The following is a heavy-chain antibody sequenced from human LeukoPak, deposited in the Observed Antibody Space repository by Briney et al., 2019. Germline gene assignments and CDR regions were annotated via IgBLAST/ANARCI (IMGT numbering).Heavy chain of an antibody. V-gene: IGHV3-48*04. Sequence: GGSLRLSCAASGFTFNTYTMNWVRQAPGKGLEWVSYISGSSGIIDYADSVRGRFTISRDNAKNSLYLQMNSLRAEDTAVYYCARVFSYYDSSGPFDYWGQGTLVTVSS. D-gene: IGHD3-22*01. J-gene: IGHJ4*02. CDR3: ARVFSYYDSSGPFDY. CDR1: GFTFNTYT. CDR2: ISGSSGII.